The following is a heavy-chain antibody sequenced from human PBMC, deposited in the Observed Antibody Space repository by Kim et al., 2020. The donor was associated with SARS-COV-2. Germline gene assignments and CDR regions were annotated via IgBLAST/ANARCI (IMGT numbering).Heavy chain of an antibody. D-gene: IGHD1-7*01. V-gene: IGHV3-48*03. J-gene: IGHJ4*02. CDR1: GFTFSSYE. CDR2: ISSSGSTI. Sequence: GGSLRLSCAASGFTFSSYEMNWVRQAPGKGLEWVSYISSSGSTIYYADSVKGRFTISRDNAKNSLYLQMNSLRAEDTAVYYCARVGLWDRLPDWNYNYWGQGTLVTVSS. CDR3: ARVGLWDRLPDWNYNY.